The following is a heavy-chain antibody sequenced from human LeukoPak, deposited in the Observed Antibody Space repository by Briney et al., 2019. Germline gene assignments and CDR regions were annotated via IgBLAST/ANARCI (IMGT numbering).Heavy chain of an antibody. CDR1: GFTVSSNY. CDR3: IASTITTRDF. J-gene: IGHJ4*02. V-gene: IGHV3-21*01. Sequence: PGGSLRLSCAASGFTVSSNYMSWVRQAPGKGLEWVSSISSSSSYIYYADSVKGRFTISRDNAKNTVYLQMNSLTAEDTAVYYCIASTITTRDFWGQGTLVTVSS. D-gene: IGHD5/OR15-5a*01. CDR2: ISSSSSYI.